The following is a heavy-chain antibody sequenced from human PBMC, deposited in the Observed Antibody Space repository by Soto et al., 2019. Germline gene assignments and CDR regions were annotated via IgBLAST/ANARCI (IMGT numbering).Heavy chain of an antibody. CDR2: IKQDGSEK. V-gene: IGHV3-7*01. J-gene: IGHJ3*02. D-gene: IGHD6-13*01. CDR1: GFTFSSYW. Sequence: GGSLRLSCAASGFTFSSYWMSWVRQAPGRGLEWVANIKQDGSEKYYVDSVKGRFTISRDNAKNSLYLQMNSLRAEDTAVYYCARDNPIAAAGSPSDAFDIWGQGTMVTVSS. CDR3: ARDNPIAAAGSPSDAFDI.